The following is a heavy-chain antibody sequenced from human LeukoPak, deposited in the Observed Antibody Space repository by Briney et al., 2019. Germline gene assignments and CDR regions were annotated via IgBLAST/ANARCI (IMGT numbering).Heavy chain of an antibody. CDR2: IYPGDSDT. D-gene: IGHD5-12*01. CDR1: GYSFTSYW. J-gene: IGHJ4*02. CDR3: ARRNSGYYGFDY. Sequence: GESLRISCKGSGYSFTSYWISWVRQMRGKGLEWMGIIYPGDSDTKYTPSSQGQVTISVDKFTSTAYPQWSSLKASDTAIYFCARRNSGYYGFDYWGQGTLVTVSS. V-gene: IGHV5-51*01.